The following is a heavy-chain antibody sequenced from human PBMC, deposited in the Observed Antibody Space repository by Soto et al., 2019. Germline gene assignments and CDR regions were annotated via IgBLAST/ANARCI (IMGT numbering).Heavy chain of an antibody. CDR3: ARDVLRFLEWLLSAAIWFDP. CDR1: GFTFSSYA. J-gene: IGHJ5*02. CDR2: ISGSGGSA. V-gene: IGHV3-23*01. Sequence: PGGSLRLSCAASGFTFSSYAMSWVRQAPGKGLEWVSAISGSGGSAYYADSVKGRFTISRDNSKNTLYLQMNSLRAEDTAVYYCARDVLRFLEWLLSAAIWFDPWGQGTLVTVSS. D-gene: IGHD3-3*01.